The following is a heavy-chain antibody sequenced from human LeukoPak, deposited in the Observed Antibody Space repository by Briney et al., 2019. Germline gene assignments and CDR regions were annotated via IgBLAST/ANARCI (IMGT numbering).Heavy chain of an antibody. CDR2: IYHSGST. CDR3: ARVYYDSSGYYYFDY. V-gene: IGHV4-30-2*01. J-gene: IGHJ4*02. Sequence: APETLSLTCAVSGGSISIGGYSWSWIRQPPGKGLEWIGYIYHSGSTYYNPSLKSRVTISVDRSKNQFSLKLSSVTAADTAVYYCARVYYDSSGYYYFDYWGQGTLVTVSS. D-gene: IGHD3-22*01. CDR1: GGSISIGGYS.